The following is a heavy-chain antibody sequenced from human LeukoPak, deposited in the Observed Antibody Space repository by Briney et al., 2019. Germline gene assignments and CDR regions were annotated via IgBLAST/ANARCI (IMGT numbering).Heavy chain of an antibody. CDR2: ISAYNGNT. CDR3: ARFCSGGSPNYYYYYMDV. J-gene: IGHJ6*03. Sequence: ASVKVSCKASGYTFTSYGISWMRQAPGQGLEWMGWISAYNGNTNYAQKLQGRVTMTTDTSTSTAYMELRSLRSDDTAVYYCARFCSGGSPNYYYYYMDVWGKGTTVTVSS. CDR1: GYTFTSYG. D-gene: IGHD2-15*01. V-gene: IGHV1-18*01.